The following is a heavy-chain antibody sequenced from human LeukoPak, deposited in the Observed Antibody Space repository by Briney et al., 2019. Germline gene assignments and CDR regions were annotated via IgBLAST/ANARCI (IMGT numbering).Heavy chain of an antibody. CDR3: ARAGRDGYNWDHNWFDP. Sequence: GGSLRLYCAASGFTFSSYWMSCVRQAPGKGLECVANTNQDGNEIHYVDSVKGRFTISRDNAKNSLYLQMNSLRAEDTAVYYCARAGRDGYNWDHNWFDPWGQGTLVTVSS. D-gene: IGHD5-24*01. CDR2: TNQDGNEI. V-gene: IGHV3-7*02. CDR1: GFTFSSYW. J-gene: IGHJ5*02.